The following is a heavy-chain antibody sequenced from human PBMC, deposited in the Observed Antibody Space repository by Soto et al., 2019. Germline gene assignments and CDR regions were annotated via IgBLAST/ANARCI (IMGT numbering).Heavy chain of an antibody. D-gene: IGHD3-3*01. V-gene: IGHV3-7*01. Sequence: GGSLRLSCAASGFTFSSYWMSWVRQAPGKGLEWVANIKQDGSEKYYVDSVKGRFTISRDNAKNSLYLQMNSLRAEDTAVYYCVRELSRHDFWSGYPGNYYYGMDVWGQGTTVTVSS. CDR1: GFTFSSYW. J-gene: IGHJ6*02. CDR3: VRELSRHDFWSGYPGNYYYGMDV. CDR2: IKQDGSEK.